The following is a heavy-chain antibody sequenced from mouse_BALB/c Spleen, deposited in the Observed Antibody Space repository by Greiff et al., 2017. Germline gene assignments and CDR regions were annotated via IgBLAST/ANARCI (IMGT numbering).Heavy chain of an antibody. D-gene: IGHD1-1*01. CDR3: ATSYYGRNFDY. V-gene: IGHV3-2*02. J-gene: IGHJ2*01. CDR1: GYSITSDYA. Sequence: EVKLVESGPGLVKPSQSLSLTCTVTGYSITSDYAWNWIRQFPGNKLEWMGYISYSGSTSYNPSLKSRISITRDTSKNQFFLQLNSVTTEDTATYYCATSYYGRNFDYWGQGTTLTVSS. CDR2: ISYSGST.